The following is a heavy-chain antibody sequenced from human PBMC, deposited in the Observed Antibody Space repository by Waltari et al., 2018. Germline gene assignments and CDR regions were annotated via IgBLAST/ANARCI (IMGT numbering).Heavy chain of an antibody. Sequence: QVQLVQSGAEVKKPGSSVKVSCKASGGTFSSYAISWVRQAPGKGLEWMGGIIPIFGTANYAQKFQGRVTITTDESTSTAYMELSSLRSEDTAVYYCARVSRVLYCSDTSCAFDIWGQGTMVTVSS. CDR1: GGTFSSYA. CDR3: ARVSRVLYCSDTSCAFDI. D-gene: IGHD2-15*01. CDR2: IIPIFGTA. J-gene: IGHJ3*02. V-gene: IGHV1-69*05.